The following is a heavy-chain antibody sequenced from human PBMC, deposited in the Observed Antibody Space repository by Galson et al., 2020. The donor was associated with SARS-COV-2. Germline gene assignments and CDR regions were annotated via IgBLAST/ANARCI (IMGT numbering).Heavy chain of an antibody. CDR3: ARSPGITVARTFDY. Sequence: SQTLSLTCAISGDSVSSNSAAWNWIRQSPSRGLEWLGRTYYRSKWSSDYAVSVKSRITIKPDTSKNQFSLQLNSVTPDDTAVYYCARSPGITVARTFDYWGQGTLVTVSS. V-gene: IGHV6-1*01. CDR1: GDSVSSNSAA. J-gene: IGHJ4*02. CDR2: TYYRSKWSS. D-gene: IGHD6-19*01.